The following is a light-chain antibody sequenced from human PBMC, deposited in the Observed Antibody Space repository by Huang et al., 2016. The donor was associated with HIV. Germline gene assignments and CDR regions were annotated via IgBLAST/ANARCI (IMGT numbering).Light chain of an antibody. V-gene: IGKV4-1*01. CDR1: QSVLYSSNNKNY. CDR2: CAA. Sequence: DIVMTQSPDSLAVSLGERATINCKSGQSVLYSSNNKNYLAWYQKKPGQTPKLLIYCAATRESGVPDRFSGSGSGTDFTLTISSLQAEDVAVYYCQQYYSTPLTFGGGTKVEIK. J-gene: IGKJ4*01. CDR3: QQYYSTPLT.